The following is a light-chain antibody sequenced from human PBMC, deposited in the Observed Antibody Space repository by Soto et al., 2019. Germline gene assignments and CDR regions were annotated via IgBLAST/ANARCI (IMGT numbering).Light chain of an antibody. CDR3: QQFKDYVWT. V-gene: IGKV1-5*01. Sequence: DIQITQSPSMLSASVGDRATIACRASQSIRRWVAWYQQKPGKAPKLLIFGASTLERGVPSRFSGSGSGTEFTLIISNLQPDDFATYYCQQFKDYVWTFGQGTKVDIK. J-gene: IGKJ1*01. CDR2: GAS. CDR1: QSIRRW.